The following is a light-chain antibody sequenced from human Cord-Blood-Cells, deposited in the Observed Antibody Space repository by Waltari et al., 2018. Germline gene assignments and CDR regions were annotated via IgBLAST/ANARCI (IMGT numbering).Light chain of an antibody. CDR3: MQALQTPPT. CDR2: LGS. V-gene: IGKV2-28*01. J-gene: IGKJ5*01. CDR1: QSLLHSNGYNY. Sequence: DPVMTQSPLSLPVTPGEPASISGSSSQSLLHSNGYNYLDCYLQKPGQSPQLLIYLGSNRASGVPDRFSGSGSGTDVTLKISRVEAEDVGVYYCMQALQTPPTFGQGTRLEIK.